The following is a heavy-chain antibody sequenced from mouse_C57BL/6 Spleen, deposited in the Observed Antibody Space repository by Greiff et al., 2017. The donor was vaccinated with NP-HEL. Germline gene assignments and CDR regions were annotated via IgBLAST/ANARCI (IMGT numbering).Heavy chain of an antibody. J-gene: IGHJ3*01. CDR1: GYTFTSYW. Sequence: QVQLQQPGAELVMPGASVKLSCKASGYTFTSYWMHWVKQRPGQGLEWIGEIDPSDSYTNYNQKFKGKSTLTVDKSSSTAYMQLSSLTSEDSAVYYCARRGGGYYVAYWGQGTLVTVSA. CDR3: ARRGGGYYVAY. CDR2: IDPSDSYT. D-gene: IGHD2-3*01. V-gene: IGHV1-69*01.